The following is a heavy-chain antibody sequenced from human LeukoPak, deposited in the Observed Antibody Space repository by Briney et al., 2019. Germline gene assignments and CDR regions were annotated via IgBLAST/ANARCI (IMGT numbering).Heavy chain of an antibody. CDR3: ANHAYHYYFDY. CDR2: IKEDGSEK. CDR1: GLTFSSYW. Sequence: GGSLRLSCAASGLTFSSYWMSWVRQAPGKGLEWVANIKEDGSEKYYVDSVKGRFTISRDNAKNSLYLQMNSLRAEDTAVYYCANHAYHYYFDYWGQGTLVTVSS. D-gene: IGHD1-14*01. J-gene: IGHJ4*02. V-gene: IGHV3-7*02.